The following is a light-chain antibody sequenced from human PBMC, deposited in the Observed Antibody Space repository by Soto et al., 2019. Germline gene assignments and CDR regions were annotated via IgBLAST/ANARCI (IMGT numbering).Light chain of an antibody. CDR2: DSS. CDR3: QQRSKWPPT. CDR1: QSVSSY. V-gene: IGKV3-11*01. J-gene: IGKJ1*01. Sequence: EIVLTQSPATLSLSPGERATLSCRASQSVSSYLAWYQQKPGQAPRLLIYDSSNRATGIPARFSGSGSGTDFTLTISSLEPGDFAVYYCQQRSKWPPTFGQGTRVEIK.